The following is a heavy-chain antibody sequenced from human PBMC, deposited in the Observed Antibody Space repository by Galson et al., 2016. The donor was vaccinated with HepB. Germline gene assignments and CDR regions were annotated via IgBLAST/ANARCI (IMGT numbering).Heavy chain of an antibody. CDR1: GGSISSYY. CDR3: ARSPGYYLDY. V-gene: IGHV4-59*01. J-gene: IGHJ4*02. CDR2: IYHSGST. D-gene: IGHD7-27*01. Sequence: ETLSLTCTVSGGSISSYYWSWIRQPPGKGLEWIGYIYHSGSTNYNPSFESRVTMSVGTSKNQVSPKLSSVTAADTAVYYCARSPGYYLDYWGQGTLVTVSS.